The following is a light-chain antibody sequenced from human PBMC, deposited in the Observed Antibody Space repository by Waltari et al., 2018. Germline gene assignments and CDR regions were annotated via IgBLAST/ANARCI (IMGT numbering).Light chain of an antibody. CDR3: SLYMGSGIWV. CDR2: KGN. V-gene: IGLV8-61*01. Sequence: QTVVTQEPSLSVSPGGTVTLTCALSSGSISSTSYATWYQQTPGQAPRTLVYKGNSRSAGVPALLSGSILGNKAALTITGAQADDDSDYYCSLYMGSGIWVFGGGTKLTIL. J-gene: IGLJ3*02. CDR1: SGSISSTSY.